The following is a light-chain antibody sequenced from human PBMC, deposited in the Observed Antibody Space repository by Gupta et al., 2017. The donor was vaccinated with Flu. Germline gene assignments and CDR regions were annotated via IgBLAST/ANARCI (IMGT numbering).Light chain of an antibody. V-gene: IGLV2-23*01. Sequence: QSALTQPASVSGSPGQSITISCTGTSSDVGSYNLVSWYQQHPGKAPKLMIYEGSKRPSGVSNRFSGSKSGNTASLTISGLQAEDEADDYCCSYAGSSTLVFGGGTKLTV. CDR1: SSDVGSYNL. J-gene: IGLJ3*02. CDR3: CSYAGSSTLV. CDR2: EGS.